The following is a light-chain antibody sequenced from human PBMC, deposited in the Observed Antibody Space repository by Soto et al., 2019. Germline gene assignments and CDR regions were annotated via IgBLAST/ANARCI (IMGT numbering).Light chain of an antibody. CDR2: DAS. CDR3: QHYNSYSRT. J-gene: IGKJ1*01. Sequence: IQMTQSPSSLSASVGDRVTITCQATQDIRKYLNWYQQKPGKAPKLLINDASSLERGVPSRFSGSGSGTEFTLTISSLQPDDFATYYCQHYNSYSRTFGQGTNVEIK. V-gene: IGKV1-5*01. CDR1: QDIRKY.